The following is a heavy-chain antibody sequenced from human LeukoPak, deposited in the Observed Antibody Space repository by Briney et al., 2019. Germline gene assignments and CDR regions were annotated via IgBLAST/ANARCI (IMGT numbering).Heavy chain of an antibody. CDR2: ISSSGSTI. CDR3: AKTYYPGGGDYFGS. D-gene: IGHD3-16*01. CDR1: GFTFSDYY. J-gene: IGHJ4*02. V-gene: IGHV3-11*01. Sequence: GGSLRLSCAASGFTFSDYYMSWIRQAPGKGLEWVSYISSSGSTIYDADSVKGRFTISRDNAKTSLYLQMNSLRAEDTAVYYCAKTYYPGGGDYFGSCGQGTLVTVSS.